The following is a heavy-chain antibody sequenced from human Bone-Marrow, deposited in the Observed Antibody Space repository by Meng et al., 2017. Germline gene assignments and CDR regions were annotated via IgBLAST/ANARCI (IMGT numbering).Heavy chain of an antibody. Sequence: QLQLQESVPGLVKPSETLSLTCSVSGGSISSSSYYWGWIRQPPGKGLEWMGTICYSGSTCYSPSLKSRVTISVDTSKHQLSLRLSSVTAADTAVYYCASFPPPGKQWLVTDYWGQGTLVTVSS. CDR1: GGSISSSSYY. J-gene: IGHJ4*02. CDR3: ASFPPPGKQWLVTDY. V-gene: IGHV4-39*01. CDR2: ICYSGST. D-gene: IGHD6-19*01.